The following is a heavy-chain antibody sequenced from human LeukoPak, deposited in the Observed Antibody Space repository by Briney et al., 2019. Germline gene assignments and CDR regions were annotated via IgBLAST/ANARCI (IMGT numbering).Heavy chain of an antibody. CDR3: ARRTFYDSSGYYCFDY. CDR2: IYPGDSDT. V-gene: IGHV5-51*01. CDR1: GYSFTSYW. J-gene: IGHJ4*02. Sequence: GESLKISCKGSGYSFTSYWIGWVRQMPGKGLEWMGIIYPGDSDTRYSPSFQGQATISADKSISTAYLQWSSLKASDTAMYYCARRTFYDSSGYYCFDYWGQGTLVTVSS. D-gene: IGHD3-22*01.